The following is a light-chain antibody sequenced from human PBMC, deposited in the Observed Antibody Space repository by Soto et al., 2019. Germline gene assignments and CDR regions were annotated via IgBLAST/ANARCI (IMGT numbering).Light chain of an antibody. CDR3: QQYNSYWT. CDR2: DAS. V-gene: IGKV1-5*01. J-gene: IGKJ1*01. Sequence: DIQMTQSPSTLSASVGDRVTITCRASQSISSWLAWYQQKPGKAPKLLIYDASSLESGVPSRFSGSGSGTEFTLTISSLQPDDFATYYCQQYNSYWTLGQWAKVDSK. CDR1: QSISSW.